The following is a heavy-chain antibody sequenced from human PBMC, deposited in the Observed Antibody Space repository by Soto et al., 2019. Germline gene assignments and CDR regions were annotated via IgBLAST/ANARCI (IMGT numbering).Heavy chain of an antibody. J-gene: IGHJ4*02. CDR2: ISGSGGST. V-gene: IGHV3-23*01. CDR1: GFTFSSYA. CDR3: AKDQYSGGWYAGTKSG. D-gene: IGHD6-19*01. Sequence: PGGSLRLSCAASGFTFSSYAMSWVRQAPGKGLEWVSAISGSGGSTYYADSVKGRFTISRDNSKNTLYLQMNSLRAEDTAVYYCAKDQYSGGWYAGTKSGWGQGTLVTVSS.